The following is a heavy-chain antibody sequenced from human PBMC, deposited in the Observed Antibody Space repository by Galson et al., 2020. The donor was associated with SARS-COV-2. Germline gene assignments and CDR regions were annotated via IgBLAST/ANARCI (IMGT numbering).Heavy chain of an antibody. J-gene: IGHJ5*02. CDR3: ARGGLNWFDP. CDR2: ISSSSSYI. Sequence: NSGGSLRLSCAASGFTFSSYSMNWVRQAPGKGLEWVSSISSSSSYIYYADSVKGRFTISRDNAKNSLYLQMNSLRAEDTAVYYCARGGLNWFDPWGQGTLVTGSS. CDR1: GFTFSSYS. V-gene: IGHV3-21*01.